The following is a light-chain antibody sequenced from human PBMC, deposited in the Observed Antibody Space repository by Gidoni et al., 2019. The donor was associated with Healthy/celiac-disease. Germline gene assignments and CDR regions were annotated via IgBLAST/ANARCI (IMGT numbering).Light chain of an antibody. V-gene: IGLV2-11*01. CDR3: CSYAGAYILV. J-gene: IGLJ3*02. CDR1: SSDVGGYNY. CDR2: DVS. Sequence: QSALTQPRSVSGSPGQSIHISCTGTSSDVGGYNYVSWYQQHPGKAPKLMIFDVSKRPSGVPDRFSGSKSGNTASLTISGLQAEDEADYYCCSYAGAYILVFGGGTKLTVL.